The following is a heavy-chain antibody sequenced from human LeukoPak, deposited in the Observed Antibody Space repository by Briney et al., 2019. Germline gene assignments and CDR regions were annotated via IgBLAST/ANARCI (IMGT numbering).Heavy chain of an antibody. J-gene: IGHJ4*02. CDR1: GGSVSSYY. D-gene: IGHD3-22*01. Sequence: SETLSLTCTVPGGSVSSYYWSWIRQPPGKGLEWIGYIYYSGSTNYNPSLKSRVTISVDTSKNQFSLKLSSVTAADTAVYYCARVPYDSSGYPFDYWGQGTLVTVSS. V-gene: IGHV4-59*02. CDR2: IYYSGST. CDR3: ARVPYDSSGYPFDY.